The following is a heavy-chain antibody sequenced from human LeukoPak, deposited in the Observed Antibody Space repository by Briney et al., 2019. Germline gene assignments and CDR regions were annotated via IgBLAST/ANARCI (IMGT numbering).Heavy chain of an antibody. CDR1: GLAFSAYK. Sequence: GGSLRLSCAASGLAFSAYKMHWVRQAPRKGLVWVSRISTDGYTTDYADFVRGRFTASRDNTKNTWSLEMNSLRAEDTAVYYCVVGGSPGYWGQGTLVTVPS. CDR3: VVGGSPGY. D-gene: IGHD2-15*01. CDR2: ISTDGYTT. J-gene: IGHJ4*02. V-gene: IGHV3-74*01.